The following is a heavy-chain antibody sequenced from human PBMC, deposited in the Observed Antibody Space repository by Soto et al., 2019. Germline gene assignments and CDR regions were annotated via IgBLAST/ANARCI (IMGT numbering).Heavy chain of an antibody. J-gene: IGHJ4*02. CDR1: GFTFSGSW. CDR3: ARGIFGSGTANDY. CDR2: INGDGSGT. V-gene: IGHV3-74*01. Sequence: EVQLVESGGGLVQPGGSLRLSCAASGFTFSGSWMHWVRQAPGKGLVWVSRINGDGSGTSYADFVKGRFTISRDDAKNTLFLQTNGLRAEDTAVYYCARGIFGSGTANDYWGQATLVTVSS. D-gene: IGHD3-10*01.